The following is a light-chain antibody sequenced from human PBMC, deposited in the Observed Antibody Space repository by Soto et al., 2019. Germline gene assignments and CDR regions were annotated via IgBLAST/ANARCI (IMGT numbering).Light chain of an antibody. CDR3: AAWDDSLRAVV. CDR1: RSNIGTYA. V-gene: IGLV1-44*01. Sequence: QSVLTQSPSASVTPGQRVTISCSGSRSNIGTYAVNWYQQLPGAAPTLLIFRNHQRPSGVPDRFSGSKSGTSASLAISGPQSEDEADYYCAAWDDSLRAVVFVGGTKLNVL. J-gene: IGLJ2*01. CDR2: RNH.